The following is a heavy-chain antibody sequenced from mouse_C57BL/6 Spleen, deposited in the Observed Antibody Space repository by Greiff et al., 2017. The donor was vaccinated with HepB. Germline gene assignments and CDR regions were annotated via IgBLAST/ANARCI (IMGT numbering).Heavy chain of an antibody. V-gene: IGHV1-64*01. CDR3: ARRELYYDYGGSFDY. Sequence: QVQLQQSGAELVKPGASVKLSCKASGYTFTSYWMHWVKQRPGQGLEWIGMIHPNSGSTNYNEKFKSKATLTVDKSSSTAYMQLSSLTSEDSAVYYCARRELYYDYGGSFDYWGQGTTLTVSS. CDR2: IHPNSGST. CDR1: GYTFTSYW. J-gene: IGHJ2*01. D-gene: IGHD2-4*01.